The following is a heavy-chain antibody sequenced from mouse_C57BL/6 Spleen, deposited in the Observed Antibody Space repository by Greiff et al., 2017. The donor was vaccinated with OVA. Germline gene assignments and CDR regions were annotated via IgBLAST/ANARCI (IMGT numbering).Heavy chain of an antibody. CDR3: ARSQSNYVDY. V-gene: IGHV1-69*01. Sequence: QVQLQQPGAELVMPGASVKLSCKASGYTFTSYWMHWVKQRPGQGLEWIGEIDPSDSYTNYNQKFKGKSTLTVDKSSSTAYMQLSSLTSEDSAVYYCARSQSNYVDYWGQGTTLTVSS. CDR1: GYTFTSYW. J-gene: IGHJ2*01. CDR2: IDPSDSYT. D-gene: IGHD1-3*01.